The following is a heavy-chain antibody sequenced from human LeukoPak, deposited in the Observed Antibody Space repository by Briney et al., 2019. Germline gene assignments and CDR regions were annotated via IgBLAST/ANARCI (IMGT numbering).Heavy chain of an antibody. D-gene: IGHD3-22*01. J-gene: IGHJ3*02. CDR1: GFTFSGSA. CDR2: IRSKTHTYAT. V-gene: IGHV3-73*01. CDR3: TRHGGRDYYDSSEDAFDI. Sequence: GGSLRLSCAASGFTFSGSAMHWVRQASGKGLEWVGSIRSKTHTYATAYAASVKGRFTIPRDDSKNTAYLQMNSLKTEDTAVYYCTRHGGRDYYDSSEDAFDIWGQGTMVTVSS.